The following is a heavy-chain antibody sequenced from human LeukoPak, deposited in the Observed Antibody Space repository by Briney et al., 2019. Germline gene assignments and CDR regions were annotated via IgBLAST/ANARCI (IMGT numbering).Heavy chain of an antibody. CDR3: ARDDGSGSYSS. CDR2: ISGSGGST. CDR1: GFTFSSYW. Sequence: GGSLRLSCEASGFTFSSYWMHWVRQAPGKGLEWVSAISGSGGSTYYADSVKGRFTISRDNSKNTLYLQMNSLRAEDTAVYYCARDDGSGSYSSWGQGTLITVSS. V-gene: IGHV3-23*01. J-gene: IGHJ5*02. D-gene: IGHD3-10*01.